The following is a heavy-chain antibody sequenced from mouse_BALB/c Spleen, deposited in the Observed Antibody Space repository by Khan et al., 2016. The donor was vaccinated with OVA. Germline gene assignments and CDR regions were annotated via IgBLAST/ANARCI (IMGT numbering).Heavy chain of an antibody. V-gene: IGHV1S136*01. Sequence: IQLVQSGPELVEPGASVKMSCKASGYTFTNYVIHWVKQKPGQGLEWIGYINPDNAGTRYNEKFKGKATLTSDISSTSAYMVLLSLTSEDSAVYYCARESSSWDFSFPYWGQGTLVTVSA. J-gene: IGHJ3*01. D-gene: IGHD4-1*01. CDR2: INPDNAGT. CDR3: ARESSSWDFSFPY. CDR1: GYTFTNYV.